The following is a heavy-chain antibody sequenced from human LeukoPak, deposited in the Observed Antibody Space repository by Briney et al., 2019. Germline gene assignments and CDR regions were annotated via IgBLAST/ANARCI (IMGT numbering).Heavy chain of an antibody. CDR3: ARVPSSSSYFDY. V-gene: IGHV1-2*02. Sequence: ASVKVSCKASGYTFTGYYMHWVRQAPGQGLEWMGWINPNSGGTNYAQKFQGRVTMTRDTSISTAYMEPSRLRSDDTAVYYCARVPSSSSYFDYWGQGTLVTVSS. J-gene: IGHJ4*02. CDR2: INPNSGGT. D-gene: IGHD6-6*01. CDR1: GYTFTGYY.